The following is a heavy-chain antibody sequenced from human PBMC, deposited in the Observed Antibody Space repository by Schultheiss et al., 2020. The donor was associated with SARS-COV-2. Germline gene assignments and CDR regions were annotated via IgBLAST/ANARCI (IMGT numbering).Heavy chain of an antibody. J-gene: IGHJ4*02. CDR3: ASIEYSSSGDY. CDR2: ISYDGSNK. D-gene: IGHD6-6*01. CDR1: GFTFSSYG. Sequence: GGSLRLSCAASGFTFSSYGMHWVRQAPGKGLEWVAVISYDGSNKYYADSVKGRFTISRDNSKNTLYLQMNSLRAEDTAVYYCASIEYSSSGDYWGQGTLVTVSS. V-gene: IGHV3-30*03.